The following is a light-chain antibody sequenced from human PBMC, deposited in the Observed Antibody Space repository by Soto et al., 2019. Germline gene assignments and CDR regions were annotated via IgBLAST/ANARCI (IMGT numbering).Light chain of an antibody. J-gene: IGLJ1*01. V-gene: IGLV2-14*01. CDR1: SSDVGGYNF. CDR2: DVT. Sequence: QSALTQPASVSGSPGQSITISCTGTSSDVGGYNFVSWYQQHPDKAPKLMIYDVTNRPSGVSNRFSGSKSGNTSSLTISGIQSEVEADYYCSSYTSISTYVFGTGTKVTVL. CDR3: SSYTSISTYV.